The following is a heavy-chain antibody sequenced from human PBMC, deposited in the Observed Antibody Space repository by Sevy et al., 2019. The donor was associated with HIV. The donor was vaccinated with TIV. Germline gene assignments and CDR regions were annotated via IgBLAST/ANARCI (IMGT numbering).Heavy chain of an antibody. CDR1: GYTFNTFG. Sequence: ASVKVSCKTSGYTFNTFGINWVRQAPGQGLQWVGWISAYNGNTKYVQTLQGRVSMTTETSTSTVYMELRSLRSDDTAVYYCARDSITLVQGIIITPYYYGMDVWGQGTTVTVSS. V-gene: IGHV1-18*04. CDR3: ARDSITLVQGIIITPYYYGMDV. D-gene: IGHD3-10*01. J-gene: IGHJ6*02. CDR2: ISAYNGNT.